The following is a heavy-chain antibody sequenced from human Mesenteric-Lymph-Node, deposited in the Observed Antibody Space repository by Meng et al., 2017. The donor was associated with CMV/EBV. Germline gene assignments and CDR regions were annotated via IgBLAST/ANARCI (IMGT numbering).Heavy chain of an antibody. J-gene: IGHJ6*02. V-gene: IGHV3-21*01. D-gene: IGHD2-2*02. CDR1: GFTFSSYS. CDR2: ISSSSSYI. CDR3: ARQIVVVPAAIIAYYYYGMDV. Sequence: GGSLRLSCAASGFTFSSYSMNWVRQAPGKGLEWVSSISSSSSYIYYAGSVKGRFTISRDNAKNSLYLQMNSLRAEDTAVYYCARQIVVVPAAIIAYYYYGMDVWGQGTTVTVSS.